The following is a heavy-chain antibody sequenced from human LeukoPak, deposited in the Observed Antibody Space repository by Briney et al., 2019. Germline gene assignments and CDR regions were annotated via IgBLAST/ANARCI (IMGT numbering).Heavy chain of an antibody. J-gene: IGHJ4*02. Sequence: PGGSLRLSCAASGFTFDDYAMSWVRQAPGKGLEWVSSISGSGSGGSTYYADSVKGRFTISRDNSKNTLYLQMNSLIAEDTAVYYCAKSGYNRFDYWGQGTRVTVSS. D-gene: IGHD5-24*01. V-gene: IGHV3-23*01. CDR3: AKSGYNRFDY. CDR1: GFTFDDYA. CDR2: ISGSGSGGST.